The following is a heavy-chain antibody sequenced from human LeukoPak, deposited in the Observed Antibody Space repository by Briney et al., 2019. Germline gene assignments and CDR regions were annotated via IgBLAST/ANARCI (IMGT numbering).Heavy chain of an antibody. CDR2: IYYSGST. D-gene: IGHD3-22*01. Sequence: SETLSLTCTVSGGSISSYYWSWIRQPPGKGLEWIGYIYYSGSTNYNPSLKSRVTISVDTSKNQFSLKLSSVTAADTAVYYCARDGYYYDSSLGLGPWGQGTLVTVSS. CDR3: ARDGYYYDSSLGLGP. V-gene: IGHV4-59*01. J-gene: IGHJ5*02. CDR1: GGSISSYY.